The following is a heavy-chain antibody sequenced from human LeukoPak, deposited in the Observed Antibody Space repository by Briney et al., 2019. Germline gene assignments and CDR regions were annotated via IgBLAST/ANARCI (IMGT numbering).Heavy chain of an antibody. CDR1: GYTFTSYG. V-gene: IGHV1-18*01. J-gene: IGHJ5*02. D-gene: IGHD5-18*01. CDR2: ISAYNGNT. Sequence: VASVKVSCKASGYTFTSYGITWVRQAPGQGLEWMGWISAYNGNTNYAQKLQGRVTMTTDTPTSTAYMELRSLRSDDTAVYYCASGGARVNWFDPWGQGTLVTVSS. CDR3: ASGGARVNWFDP.